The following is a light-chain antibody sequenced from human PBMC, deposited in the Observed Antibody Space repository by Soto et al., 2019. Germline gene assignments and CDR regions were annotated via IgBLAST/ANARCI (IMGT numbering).Light chain of an antibody. J-gene: IGKJ5*01. CDR2: DAS. CDR3: QQRSSWIT. CDR1: QSISSS. V-gene: IGKV3-11*01. Sequence: IVLTQSPITLSLCLGETAVLSCRASQSISSSLSWYQQRPGQAHMLLIYDASNRAPGIPARFSGSGSGTDFTLTISSLEPEDFSLYYCQQRSSWITFGQGTRLEIE.